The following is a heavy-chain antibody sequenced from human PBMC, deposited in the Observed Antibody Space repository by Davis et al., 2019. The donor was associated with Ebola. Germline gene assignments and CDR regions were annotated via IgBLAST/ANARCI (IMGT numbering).Heavy chain of an antibody. CDR2: IYYSGST. Sequence: SETLSLTCTVSGGSISSYYWSWIRQPPGKGLEWNGYIYYSGSTNYNPSLKSRVTISVDTSKNQFSLKLSSVTAAGTAVYYCARTGYSSSWYGGGWFDPLGQGTLVTVSS. V-gene: IGHV4-59*08. J-gene: IGHJ5*02. CDR3: ARTGYSSSWYGGGWFDP. CDR1: GGSISSYY. D-gene: IGHD6-13*01.